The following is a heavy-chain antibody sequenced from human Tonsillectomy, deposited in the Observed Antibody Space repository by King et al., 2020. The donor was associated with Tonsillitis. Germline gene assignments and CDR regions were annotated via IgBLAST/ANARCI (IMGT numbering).Heavy chain of an antibody. CDR2: ISGSGGGT. Sequence: LVESGGGLVQSGGSLRLSCEASGFPFSTYAMSWVRQAPGRGLEWVSVISGSGGGTYYADSVKALFTISRDNSKNTLYLQMTSLRAEDTAVYYCAGRVTALDYWGQGTLVTVSS. CDR1: GFPFSTYA. V-gene: IGHV3-23*04. CDR3: AGRVTALDY. J-gene: IGHJ4*02. D-gene: IGHD2-21*02.